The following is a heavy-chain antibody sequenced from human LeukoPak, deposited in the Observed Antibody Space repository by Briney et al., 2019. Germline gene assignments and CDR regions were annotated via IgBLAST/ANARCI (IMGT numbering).Heavy chain of an antibody. Sequence: SETLSLTCAVYGGSFSGYDWSWIRQPPGKGLEWIGSIYYSGVTYYNPSLKSRVTISVDTSKNQFSLKLSSVTAADTAVYYCARRNYDASPFDYWGQGTLVTVPS. J-gene: IGHJ4*02. D-gene: IGHD5-12*01. CDR1: GGSFSGYD. CDR2: IYYSGVT. V-gene: IGHV4-34*01. CDR3: ARRNYDASPFDY.